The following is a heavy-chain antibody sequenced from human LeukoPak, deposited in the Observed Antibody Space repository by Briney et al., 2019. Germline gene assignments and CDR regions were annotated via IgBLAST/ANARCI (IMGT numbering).Heavy chain of an antibody. CDR1: GFTFSNYS. CDR2: ISSSSSYI. J-gene: IGHJ4*02. Sequence: GGSLRLSCAASGFTFSNYSMNWVRQSPGKGLEWVSSISSSSSYIYYADSVKGRFTISRDNAKNSLYLQMNSLRAEDTAVYYCAIVGGYCISTRCYEVYGGEGTLDTVSS. CDR3: AIVGGYCISTRCYEVY. D-gene: IGHD2-2*01. V-gene: IGHV3-21*01.